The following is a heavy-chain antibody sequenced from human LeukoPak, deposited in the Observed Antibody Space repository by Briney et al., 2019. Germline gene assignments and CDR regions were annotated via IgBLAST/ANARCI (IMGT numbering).Heavy chain of an antibody. CDR1: GYTFTGYY. CDR2: INPNSGGT. J-gene: IGHJ5*02. CDR3: ARSNYYDSSGYYYVDWFDP. V-gene: IGHV1-2*02. D-gene: IGHD3-22*01. Sequence: ASVKVSCKASGYTFTGYYMHWVRQAPGQGLEWMGWINPNSGGTNYAQKFQGRVTMTRDTSISTAYMGLSSLRSEDTAAYYCARSNYYDSSGYYYVDWFDPWGQGTLVTVSS.